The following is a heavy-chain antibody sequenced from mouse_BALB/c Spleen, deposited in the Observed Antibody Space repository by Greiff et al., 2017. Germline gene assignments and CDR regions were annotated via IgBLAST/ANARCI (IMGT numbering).Heavy chain of an antibody. CDR3: TRATMITTGYFDY. Sequence: VQLQQSGTVLARPGASVKMSCKASGYTFTSYWMHWVKQRPGQGLEWIGAIYPGNSDTSYNQKFKGKAKLTAVTSTSTAYMELSSLTNEDSAVYCCTRATMITTGYFDYWGQGTTLTVSS. CDR1: GYTFTSYW. J-gene: IGHJ2*01. CDR2: IYPGNSDT. V-gene: IGHV1-5*01. D-gene: IGHD2-4*01.